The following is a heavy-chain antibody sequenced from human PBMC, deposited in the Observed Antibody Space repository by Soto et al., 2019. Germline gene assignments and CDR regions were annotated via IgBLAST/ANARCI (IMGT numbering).Heavy chain of an antibody. CDR3: VRRGGVDVVTPTRIVFDY. CDR2: MNPRNGDT. V-gene: IGHV1-2*02. D-gene: IGHD5-12*01. Sequence: QVQLVQSGAEVKKPGASVKVSCKVSGYTFTGNYMHWMRQAPGQGPEWMGWMNPRNGDTDNAQKFQGRVTTPRDTSISSAYMDLSRLTSEDTAIYFCVRRGGVDVVTPTRIVFDYWGQGTLLTVSS. CDR1: GYTFTGNY. J-gene: IGHJ4*02.